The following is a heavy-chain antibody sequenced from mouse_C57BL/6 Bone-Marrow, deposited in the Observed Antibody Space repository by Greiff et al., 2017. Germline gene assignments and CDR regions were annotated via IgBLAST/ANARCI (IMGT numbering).Heavy chain of an antibody. CDR3: ARGSSYFYWYFDV. D-gene: IGHD1-1*01. J-gene: IGHJ1*03. V-gene: IGHV5-16*01. CDR2: INYDGSST. Sequence: EVKLVESEGGLVQPGSSMKLSCTASGFTFSDYYMAWVRQVPEKGLEWVANINYDGSSTYYLDSLKSRFIISRDNAKNILYLQMSSLKSEDTATYYCARGSSYFYWYFDVWGTGTTVTVSS. CDR1: GFTFSDYY.